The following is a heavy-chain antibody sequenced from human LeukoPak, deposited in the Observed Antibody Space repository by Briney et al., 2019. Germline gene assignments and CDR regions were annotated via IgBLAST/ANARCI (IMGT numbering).Heavy chain of an antibody. J-gene: IGHJ5*02. V-gene: IGHV4-30-2*01. CDR3: ARGESDYDSSGYYPLLYNWFDP. CDR1: GGSISSGGYS. Sequence: PSETLSLTCAVSGGSISSGGYSWSWIRQPPGKGLEWIGYIYHSGSTYYNPSLKSRVTISVDRSKNQFSLKLSSVTAADTAVYHCARGESDYDSSGYYPLLYNWFDPWGQGTLVTVSS. CDR2: IYHSGST. D-gene: IGHD3-22*01.